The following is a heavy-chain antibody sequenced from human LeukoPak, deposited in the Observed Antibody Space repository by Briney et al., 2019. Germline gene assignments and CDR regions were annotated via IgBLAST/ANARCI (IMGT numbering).Heavy chain of an antibody. D-gene: IGHD3-22*01. CDR1: GFTFSSYA. J-gene: IGHJ5*02. V-gene: IGHV3-23*01. Sequence: QPGGSLRLSCAASGFTFSSYAMSWVRQAPGRGLEWVSAISDSGTSIYYVDSVKGRFTISRDNSRNTLYLQMNSLRAEDTAVYYCAKVEELNPDRSGYYLPLGSWGQGTLVTVSS. CDR3: AKVEELNPDRSGYYLPLGS. CDR2: ISDSGTSI.